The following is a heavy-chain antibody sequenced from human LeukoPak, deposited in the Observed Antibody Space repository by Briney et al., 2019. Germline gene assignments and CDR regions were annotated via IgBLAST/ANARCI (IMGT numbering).Heavy chain of an antibody. D-gene: IGHD2-2*01. Sequence: GGSLRLSCAASGFTFSNYEMNWVRQAPGKGLEWVSYISGSGSPIPYADSVKGRFTISRDNAKTSLYLQMNSLRVEDTAVYYCAREYCTSNSCYFDYWGQGTLVTVSS. CDR1: GFTFSNYE. CDR3: AREYCTSNSCYFDY. J-gene: IGHJ4*02. CDR2: ISGSGSPI. V-gene: IGHV3-48*03.